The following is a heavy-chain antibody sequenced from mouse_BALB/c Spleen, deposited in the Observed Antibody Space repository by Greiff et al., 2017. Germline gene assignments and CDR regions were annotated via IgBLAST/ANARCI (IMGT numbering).Heavy chain of an antibody. J-gene: IGHJ4*01. V-gene: IGHV1-63*01. Sequence: VQLQQSGAELVRPGTSVKISCKASGYAFTNYWLGWVKQRPGHGLEWIGDIYPGSGNTYYNEKFKGKATLTADKSSSTAYMQLSSLTSEDSAVYFCARAELYAMDYWGQGTSVTVSS. CDR2: IYPGSGNT. CDR3: ARAELYAMDY. CDR1: GYAFTNYW. D-gene: IGHD2-12*01.